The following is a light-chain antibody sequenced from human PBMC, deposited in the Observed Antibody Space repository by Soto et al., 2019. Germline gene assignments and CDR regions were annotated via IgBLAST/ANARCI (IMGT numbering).Light chain of an antibody. Sequence: QSALTQPASVSGSPGQSIAISCTGNSSDVGGYNSVSWYQQHPGKAPKLLIYDVSNRPSGVSNHFSGSKSGNTASLTISGLQAEDEADYYCSLYTRSSTVIFGGGTKLTVL. V-gene: IGLV2-14*03. CDR3: SLYTRSSTVI. CDR1: SSDVGGYNS. J-gene: IGLJ2*01. CDR2: DVS.